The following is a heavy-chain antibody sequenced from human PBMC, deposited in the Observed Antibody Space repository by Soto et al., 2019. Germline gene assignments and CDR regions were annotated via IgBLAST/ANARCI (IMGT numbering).Heavy chain of an antibody. Sequence: EVQRGESGGGLVQPGGSLRLSCAASGFTFSAYSMSWVLQAPGKGLEWVANIKQDGSAKYFVASVKGRFTISRDNAKNTVYLQMNSLRADDTAVYYCARQRGCDYWGQGTLVTVSS. CDR3: ARQRGCDY. J-gene: IGHJ4*02. D-gene: IGHD1-1*01. V-gene: IGHV3-7*01. CDR1: GFTFSAYS. CDR2: IKQDGSAK.